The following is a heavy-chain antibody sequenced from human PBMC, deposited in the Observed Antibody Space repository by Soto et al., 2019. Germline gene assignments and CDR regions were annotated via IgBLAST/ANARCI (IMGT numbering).Heavy chain of an antibody. D-gene: IGHD3-16*01. CDR3: ARGGAFGGEDD. V-gene: IGHV1-18*01. CDR1: GYTFNNYG. J-gene: IGHJ4*02. CDR2: ISAYNGKT. Sequence: ASVKVSCKASGYTFNNYGIHWVRQAPGQGLEWMGWISAYNGKTKSSLRFQGRVTMTTDTSTSPAYMELRSLRSDDTAVYYGARGGAFGGEDDWGQGTLVTVSS.